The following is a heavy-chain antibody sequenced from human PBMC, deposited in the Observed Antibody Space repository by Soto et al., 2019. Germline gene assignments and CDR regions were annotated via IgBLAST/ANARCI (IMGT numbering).Heavy chain of an antibody. V-gene: IGHV5-51*01. J-gene: IGHJ4*02. Sequence: PGESLKISCKAIGYTFTNYWIGWVRQTPGKGLEWMGIIYPGDSDTRYSPSFQGQVTITVDKSINTAYLQWSRLKASDTAIYYCARQRLWGTSGYYYFENWGQGTLVTVSS. CDR1: GYTFTNYW. CDR2: IYPGDSDT. D-gene: IGHD3-22*01. CDR3: ARQRLWGTSGYYYFEN.